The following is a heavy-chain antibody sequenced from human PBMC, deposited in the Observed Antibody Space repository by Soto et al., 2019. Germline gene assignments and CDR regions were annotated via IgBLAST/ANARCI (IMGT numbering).Heavy chain of an antibody. Sequence: SVKGSCKASGYTFTAFYMNWVRQAPGQGLEWMGWVNPNTGVTEYAQKFQGRVTMTRDTSINTAYMELSGLTSDDTAVYYCTTLRLDPWGQGTLVPSPQ. CDR1: GYTFTAFY. J-gene: IGHJ5*02. CDR2: VNPNTGVT. CDR3: TTLRLDP. D-gene: IGHD3-9*01. V-gene: IGHV1-2*02.